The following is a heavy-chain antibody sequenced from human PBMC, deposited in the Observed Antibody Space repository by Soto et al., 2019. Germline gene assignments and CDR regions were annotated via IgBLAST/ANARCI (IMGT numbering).Heavy chain of an antibody. V-gene: IGHV1-69*01. D-gene: IGHD5-12*01. Sequence: VNLSSESSRGTFSCYAISWVRQANRNLLEWMGVIIPIFGTANYAQKFQGRVTITADESTSTAYMELSSLRSEDTAVYYCARDRLRRGRYYGMDVWGQGITVTVSS. CDR2: IIPIFGTA. J-gene: IGHJ6*02. CDR3: ARDRLRRGRYYGMDV. CDR1: RGTFSCYA.